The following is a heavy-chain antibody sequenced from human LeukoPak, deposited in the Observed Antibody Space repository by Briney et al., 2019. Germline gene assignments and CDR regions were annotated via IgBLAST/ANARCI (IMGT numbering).Heavy chain of an antibody. Sequence: SETLSLTCTVSDDSISDYYRGWIRQPPGKGLEWIGYFCNSGRSTYNPSLKSRVIISADTSKNHFSLKLNSVTTADTAVYYCTRGAGWLIDYWGQGILVTVSS. J-gene: IGHJ4*02. V-gene: IGHV4-59*01. CDR3: TRGAGWLIDY. CDR2: FCNSGRS. CDR1: DDSISDYY. D-gene: IGHD3-16*01.